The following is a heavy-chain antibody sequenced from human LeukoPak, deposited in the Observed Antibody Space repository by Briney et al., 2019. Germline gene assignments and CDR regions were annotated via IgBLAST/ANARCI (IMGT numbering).Heavy chain of an antibody. J-gene: IGHJ3*02. CDR1: GFTVSSNY. CDR3: ARVRRYSTLGGDAFDI. CDR2: IYSGGST. D-gene: IGHD5-12*01. V-gene: IGHV3-66*01. Sequence: PGGSLRLSCAASGFTVSSNYMSWVRQAPGKGLEWVSVIYSGGSTYYADSVKGRFTISRDNSKNTLYLQMNSLRAEDTAVYYCARVRRYSTLGGDAFDIWGQGTMVTVSS.